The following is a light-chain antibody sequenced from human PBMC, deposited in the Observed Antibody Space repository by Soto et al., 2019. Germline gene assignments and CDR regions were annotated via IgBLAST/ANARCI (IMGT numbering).Light chain of an antibody. V-gene: IGLV2-14*03. CDR1: SRDVGGYNY. CDR2: DVT. Sequence: QSVLTQPASVSGSPGQSITISCTGTSRDVGGYNYVSWYQQHPGKAPKLMIYDVTIRPSGVSDRFSGSKSGNTASLTISGLQAEDEADYYCSSFTVSGPIFGGGTKLTVL. J-gene: IGLJ2*01. CDR3: SSFTVSGPI.